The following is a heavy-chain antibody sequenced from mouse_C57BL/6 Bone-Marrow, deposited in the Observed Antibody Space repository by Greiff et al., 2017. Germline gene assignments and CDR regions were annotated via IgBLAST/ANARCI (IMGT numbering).Heavy chain of an antibody. CDR3: ASLFKKVY. V-gene: IGHV5-4*01. D-gene: IGHD1-3*01. CDR1: GFTFSSYA. J-gene: IGHJ2*01. Sequence: EVHLVESGGGLVKPGGSLKLSCAASGFTFSSYAMSWVRQTPEKRLEWVATISDGGSYTYYPDNVKGRFTISRDNAKNNLYLQMSHLKSEDTAMYYCASLFKKVYWGQGTTLTVSA. CDR2: ISDGGSYT.